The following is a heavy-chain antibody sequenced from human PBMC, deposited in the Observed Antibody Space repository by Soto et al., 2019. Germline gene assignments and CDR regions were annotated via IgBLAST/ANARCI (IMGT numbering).Heavy chain of an antibody. CDR2: ISSSSSYI. CDR1: GFTFSSYS. J-gene: IGHJ3*02. V-gene: IGHV3-21*01. D-gene: IGHD1-26*01. CDR3: ARSGSYPLDAFDI. Sequence: ESGGGLVKPGGSLRLSCAASGFTFSSYSMNWVRQAPGKGLEWVSSISSSSSYIYYADSVKGRFTISRDNAKNSLYLQMNSLRAEDTAVYYCARSGSYPLDAFDIWGQGTMVTVSS.